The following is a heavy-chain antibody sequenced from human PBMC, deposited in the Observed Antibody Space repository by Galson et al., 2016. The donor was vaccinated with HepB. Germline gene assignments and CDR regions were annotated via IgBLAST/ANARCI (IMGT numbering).Heavy chain of an antibody. V-gene: IGHV3-23*01. CDR3: AKDQLIVIVPAAGNWFDP. CDR1: GFTFSDYA. D-gene: IGHD2-2*01. J-gene: IGHJ5*02. CDR2: IGGSGRGT. Sequence: SLRLSCAASGFTFSDYAMSWLRQAPGKGLEWVSGIGGSGRGTHYADSVKGRFTIHRDNSKNTLFLQMNSLRAEDTATYYCAKDQLIVIVPAAGNWFDPWGQGTLVTVSS.